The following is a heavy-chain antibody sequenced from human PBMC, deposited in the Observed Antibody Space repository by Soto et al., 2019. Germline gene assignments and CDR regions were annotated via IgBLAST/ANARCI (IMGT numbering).Heavy chain of an antibody. D-gene: IGHD4-17*01. Sequence: QVQLVESGGGVVQPGRSLRLSCAASGFTFSSYGMHWVRQAPGKGLEWVAIISSDGSNKYYAVSVKGRFTISRDNSKNTLYLQMNSLRADDTAIYYCAKKSLHDYGNFYFDYWGQGTLVTVSS. CDR1: GFTFSSYG. J-gene: IGHJ4*02. V-gene: IGHV3-30*18. CDR3: AKKSLHDYGNFYFDY. CDR2: ISSDGSNK.